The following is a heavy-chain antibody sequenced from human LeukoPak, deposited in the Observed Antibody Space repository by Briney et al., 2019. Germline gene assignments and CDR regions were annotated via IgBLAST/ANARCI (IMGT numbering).Heavy chain of an antibody. CDR1: VGTLSSYA. Sequence: SVKVSCKGSVGTLSSYALSWVRQTPGLGLEWMGRISPVLGTTTYAQKFQGRVTITADESTSTAFMELSSLRSDDTAVYYCARGGRVGPIREDYFDYWGQGTLVTVSS. CDR3: ARGGRVGPIREDYFDY. CDR2: ISPVLGTT. D-gene: IGHD1-26*01. V-gene: IGHV1-69*11. J-gene: IGHJ4*02.